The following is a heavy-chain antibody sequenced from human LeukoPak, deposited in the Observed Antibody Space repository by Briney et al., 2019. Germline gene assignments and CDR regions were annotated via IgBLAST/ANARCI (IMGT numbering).Heavy chain of an antibody. D-gene: IGHD3-3*01. J-gene: IGHJ4*02. CDR3: ARAPYDFWSGYIDY. V-gene: IGHV4-61*01. CDR1: GVSVSSGSYY. CDR2: IYYSGST. Sequence: SETLSLTCTVSGVSVSSGSYYWSWIRQPPGKGLEWIGYIYYSGSTNYNPSLKSRVTISVDTSKNQFSLKLSSVTAADTAVYYCARAPYDFWSGYIDYWGQGTPVTVSS.